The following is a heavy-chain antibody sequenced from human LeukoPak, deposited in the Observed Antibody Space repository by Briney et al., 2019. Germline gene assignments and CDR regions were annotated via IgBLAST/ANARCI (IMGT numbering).Heavy chain of an antibody. CDR1: GLTFSSYA. D-gene: IGHD3-16*02. CDR2: ISYDGSNK. V-gene: IGHV3-30-3*01. Sequence: GGSLRLSCAASGLTFSSYAMHWVRQAPGKGLEWVAVISYDGSNKYYADSVKGRFTISRDNSKNTLYLQMNSLRAEDTAVYYCAKDSDTYYDYVWGSYRFPHFDYWGQGTLVTVSS. J-gene: IGHJ4*02. CDR3: AKDSDTYYDYVWGSYRFPHFDY.